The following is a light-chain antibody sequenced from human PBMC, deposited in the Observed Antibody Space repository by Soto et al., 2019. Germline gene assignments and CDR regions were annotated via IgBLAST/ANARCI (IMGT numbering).Light chain of an antibody. V-gene: IGLV2-23*01. Sequence: QSALTQPASVSGSPGQSITISCTGTSSDVGSYNLVSWYQQHPGKAPKLMIYEGSKRPSGISNRFSGSKSGNTASLTISGLQAEDDAGYYCCSYADSSRIYVFGSGTKLTVL. CDR2: EGS. CDR3: CSYADSSRIYV. J-gene: IGLJ1*01. CDR1: SSDVGSYNL.